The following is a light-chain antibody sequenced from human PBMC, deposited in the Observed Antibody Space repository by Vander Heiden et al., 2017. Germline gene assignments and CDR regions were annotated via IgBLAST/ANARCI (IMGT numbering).Light chain of an antibody. Sequence: QSVLTQPPSASGTPVQRVTNSWSGSSSNIGSNAVNWYQQFPGTAPKLLIYGINQRPSGVPDRFSASKSGTSASLAISGLQSEDEADYYCAAWDDSLNGRVFGGGTKLTVL. CDR2: GIN. J-gene: IGLJ3*02. V-gene: IGLV1-44*01. CDR3: AAWDDSLNGRV. CDR1: SSNIGSNA.